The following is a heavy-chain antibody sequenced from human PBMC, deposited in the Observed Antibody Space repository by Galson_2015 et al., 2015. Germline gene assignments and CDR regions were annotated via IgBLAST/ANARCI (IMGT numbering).Heavy chain of an antibody. J-gene: IGHJ4*02. CDR2: INHSGST. V-gene: IGHV4-34*01. D-gene: IGHD5-12*01. CDR1: GGSFSGYY. Sequence: ETLSLTCAVYGGSFSGYYWSWIRQPPGKGLEWIGEINHSGSTNYNPSLKSRVTISVDTSKNQFSLKPSSVTAADTAVYYCASYSGYDSYDYWGQGTLVTVSS. CDR3: ASYSGYDSYDY.